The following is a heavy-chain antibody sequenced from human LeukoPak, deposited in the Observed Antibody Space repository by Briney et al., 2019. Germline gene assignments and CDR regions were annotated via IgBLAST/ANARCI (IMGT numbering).Heavy chain of an antibody. CDR2: TYHSGST. D-gene: IGHD6-19*01. CDR1: GFTFTMFN. J-gene: IGHJ4*02. CDR3: ATFRSSGLDY. V-gene: IGHV4-59*08. Sequence: PGGSLRLSCVASGFTFTMFNMNWARQAPGKGLEWIGNTYHSGSTSCNPSLKSRVTISVDMSKNQFSLKLTSVTAADTAVYYCATFRSSGLDYWGQGTLVTVPS.